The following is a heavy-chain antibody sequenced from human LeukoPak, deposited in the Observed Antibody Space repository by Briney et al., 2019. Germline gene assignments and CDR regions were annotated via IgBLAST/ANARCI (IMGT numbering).Heavy chain of an antibody. J-gene: IGHJ4*02. D-gene: IGHD3-22*01. CDR2: INHSGST. CDR1: GGSFSGYY. CDR3: ARHYLFDYYDSSLDY. V-gene: IGHV4-34*01. Sequence: PSETLSLTCAVYGGSFSGYYWSWIRQPPGKGLEWIGEINHSGSTNYNPSLKSRVTISVDTSKNQFSLKLSSVTAADTAVYYCARHYLFDYYDSSLDYWGQGTLVTVSS.